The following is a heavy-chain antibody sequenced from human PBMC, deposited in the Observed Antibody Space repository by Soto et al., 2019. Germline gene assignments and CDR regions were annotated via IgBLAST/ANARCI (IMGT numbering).Heavy chain of an antibody. D-gene: IGHD2-2*01. CDR1: GGSISSYY. CDR3: ARDKEYCSSTSCLNWFDP. V-gene: IGHV4-59*01. Sequence: PSETLSLTCTVSGGSISSYYWSWIRQPPGKGLEWIGYIYYSGSTNYNPSLKSRVTISVDTSKNQVSLKLSSVTAADTAVYYCARDKEYCSSTSCLNWFDPWGQGTLVTVSS. J-gene: IGHJ5*02. CDR2: IYYSGST.